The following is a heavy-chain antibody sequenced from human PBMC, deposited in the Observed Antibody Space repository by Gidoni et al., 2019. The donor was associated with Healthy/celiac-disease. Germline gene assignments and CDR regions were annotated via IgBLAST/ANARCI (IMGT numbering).Heavy chain of an antibody. D-gene: IGHD3-22*01. CDR3: ARDQSFHDTDPYYYYGMDV. J-gene: IGHJ6*02. Sequence: QVQLVQSGAAVKTPGSSVKVSCKASGGTFSSDAISWVRQAPGQGREWMGGIIPIFGTANYAQKFQGRVTITADESTSTAYMELSSLRSEDTAVYYCARDQSFHDTDPYYYYGMDVWGQGTTVTVSS. CDR1: GGTFSSDA. V-gene: IGHV1-69*01. CDR2: IIPIFGTA.